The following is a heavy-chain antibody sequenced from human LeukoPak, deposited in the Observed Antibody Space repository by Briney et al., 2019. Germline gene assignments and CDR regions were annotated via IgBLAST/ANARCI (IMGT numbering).Heavy chain of an antibody. CDR2: VYYSGST. CDR3: ARGGTPITMIVVESNWFDP. V-gene: IGHV4-59*01. CDR1: GVSMNNYY. Sequence: SETLSLTCSVSGVSMNNYYWSWIRQPPGKGLEWIGNVYYSGSTDSNPSLKSRVTMSVDTSKNQFSMKLSSVTAADTAVYYCARGGTPITMIVVESNWFDPWGQGTRVTVSS. D-gene: IGHD3-22*01. J-gene: IGHJ5*02.